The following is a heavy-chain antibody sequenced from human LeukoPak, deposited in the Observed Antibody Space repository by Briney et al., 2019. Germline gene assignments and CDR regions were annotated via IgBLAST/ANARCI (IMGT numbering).Heavy chain of an antibody. CDR3: ARTPMVRGVTSPFDC. V-gene: IGHV1-2*02. J-gene: IGHJ4*02. D-gene: IGHD3-10*01. CDR2: INPNSGGT. CDR1: GYTLTGYY. Sequence: ASVKVSCKASGYTLTGYYMHWVRQAPGQGLEWMGWINPNSGGTNYAQKFQGRVTMTRDTSISTAYMELSRLRSDDTAVYYCARTPMVRGVTSPFDCWGQGTLVTVSS.